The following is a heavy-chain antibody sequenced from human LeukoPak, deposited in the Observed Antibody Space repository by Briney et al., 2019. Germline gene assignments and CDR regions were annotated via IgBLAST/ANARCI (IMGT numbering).Heavy chain of an antibody. CDR1: GGSISSGGYS. CDR2: IYHSGST. D-gene: IGHD7-27*01. Sequence: PSQTLSLTCAVSGGSISSGGYSWSWIRQPPGKGLEWLGYIYHSGSTYYNPSLKSRVTISVDRSKNQFSLKLSSVTAADTAVYYCASFFRRLGKGDWFDPWGQGTLVTVSS. CDR3: ASFFRRLGKGDWFDP. V-gene: IGHV4-30-2*01. J-gene: IGHJ5*02.